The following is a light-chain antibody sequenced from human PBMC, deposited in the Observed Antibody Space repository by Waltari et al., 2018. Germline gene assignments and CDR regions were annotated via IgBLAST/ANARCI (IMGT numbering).Light chain of an antibody. J-gene: IGKJ1*01. CDR2: AAS. CDR1: QSVNTY. CDR3: QHHVRLPAT. V-gene: IGKV3-20*01. Sequence: EIVLTQSPGTLSLSPGERATLSCRASQSVNTYLAMYQQKPGQAPRLLIYAASTRAACIPNMVSCSGSGTDFSLTISRLEAEEFAVYYCQHHVRLPATFGQGTKVEIK.